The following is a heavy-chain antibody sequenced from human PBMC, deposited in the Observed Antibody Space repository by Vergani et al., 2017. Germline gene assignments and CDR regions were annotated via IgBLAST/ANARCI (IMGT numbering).Heavy chain of an antibody. CDR1: GFSFNSYW. CDR2: IKSDGSIT. D-gene: IGHD3-10*01. Sequence: EVQLLESGGGLVQPGGSLRLSCSASGFSFNSYWMHWVRQVPGKGLLWVSRIKSDGSITAYADSVKGRFTISRDNAQNTLYLQMNSLRVEDTGVYYCARDRYYLGSGSYPYFYYYGLDVWGQGTAVTVSS. J-gene: IGHJ6*02. V-gene: IGHV3-74*03. CDR3: ARDRYYLGSGSYPYFYYYGLDV.